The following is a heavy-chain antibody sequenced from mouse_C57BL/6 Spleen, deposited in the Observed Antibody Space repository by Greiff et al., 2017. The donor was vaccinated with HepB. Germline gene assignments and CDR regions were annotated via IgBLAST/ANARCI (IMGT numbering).Heavy chain of an antibody. CDR1: GYTFTSYG. Sequence: VQLVESGAELARPGASVKLSCKASGYTFTSYGISWVKQRTGQGLEWIGEIYPRSGNTYYNEKFKDKATLTVDKSSSTAYMQLSSLTSEDSAVYYCARGTVPFAYWGQGTLVTVSA. D-gene: IGHD1-1*01. V-gene: IGHV1-81*01. J-gene: IGHJ3*01. CDR3: ARGTVPFAY. CDR2: IYPRSGNT.